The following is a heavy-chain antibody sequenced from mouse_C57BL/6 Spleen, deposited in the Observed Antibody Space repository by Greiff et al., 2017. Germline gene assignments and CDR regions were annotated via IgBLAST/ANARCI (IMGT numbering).Heavy chain of an antibody. CDR2: INYDGSST. CDR3: ARAASFIDWYFDV. Sequence: EVKLVESEGGLVQPGRSMKLSCTASGFTFSDYYMAWVRQVPEKGLEWVANINYDGSSTYYLDSLKSRFIISRDNAKNILYLQMSSLKSEDTATYYCARAASFIDWYFDVWGTGTTVTVSS. V-gene: IGHV5-16*01. J-gene: IGHJ1*03. D-gene: IGHD1-2*01. CDR1: GFTFSDYY.